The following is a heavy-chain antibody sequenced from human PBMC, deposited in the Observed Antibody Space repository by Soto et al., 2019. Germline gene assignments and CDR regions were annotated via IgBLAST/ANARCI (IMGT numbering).Heavy chain of an antibody. CDR2: MNDDGKEK. V-gene: IGHV3-7*01. CDR3: ARDPFYGAFDI. D-gene: IGHD3-10*01. CDR1: GFTFYKSW. Sequence: VQSGGGLVQPGGSLTLSCAASGFTFYKSWMTWVRQTPGKGLEWVAGMNDDGKEKYYVDSMEGRITISRDNRRNSLYLQMSTLRVEDTGLYFCARDPFYGAFDIWGQGTVVTFSS. J-gene: IGHJ3*02.